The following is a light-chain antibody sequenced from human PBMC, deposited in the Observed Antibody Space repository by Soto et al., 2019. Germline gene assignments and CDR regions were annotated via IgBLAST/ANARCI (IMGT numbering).Light chain of an antibody. Sequence: EIVLTQSPGTLSLFPGERATLSCRASQSVSSSYLAWYQQKPGQAPRLLIYGASSRATGIPDRFSGSGSGTDFTLTISRLEPEDFAVYYCQQYDSSLYTFGQGTKLEIK. CDR3: QQYDSSLYT. CDR2: GAS. V-gene: IGKV3-20*01. J-gene: IGKJ2*01. CDR1: QSVSSSY.